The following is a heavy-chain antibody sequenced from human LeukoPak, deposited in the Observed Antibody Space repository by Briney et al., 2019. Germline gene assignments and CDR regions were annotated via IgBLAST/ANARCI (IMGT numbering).Heavy chain of an antibody. CDR2: ISSSSSTI. CDR3: ARAPRTSYPLPAYYVWGSSLDY. Sequence: GGSLRLSCAASGFTFSSYSMNWVRQAPGKGLEWVSYISSSSSTIYYADSVKGRFTISRDNAKNSLYLQMNSLRAEDTAVYYCARAPRTSYPLPAYYVWGSSLDYWAREPWSPSPQ. D-gene: IGHD3-16*01. CDR1: GFTFSSYS. J-gene: IGHJ4*02. V-gene: IGHV3-48*04.